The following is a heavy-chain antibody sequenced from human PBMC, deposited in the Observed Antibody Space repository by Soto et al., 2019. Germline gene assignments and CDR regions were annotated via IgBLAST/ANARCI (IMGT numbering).Heavy chain of an antibody. CDR3: AKDLTRQLAYWLDP. Sequence: ASVKVSFKASGCSFPGYHIHWLRPAPGQGLEWVVGVYAHRGGPEYAQKFKGRVTLTRDTSIATAYLTLTGLTSDDTALYYCAKDLTRQLAYWLDPWGQGTQVTVSS. CDR2: VYAHRGGP. V-gene: IGHV1-2*02. CDR1: GCSFPGYH. J-gene: IGHJ5*02. D-gene: IGHD6-6*01.